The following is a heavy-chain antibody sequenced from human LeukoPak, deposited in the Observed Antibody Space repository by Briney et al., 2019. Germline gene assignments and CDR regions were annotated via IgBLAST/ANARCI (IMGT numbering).Heavy chain of an antibody. CDR1: GDSVSSSNYY. CDR3: ARLNKPGWFDP. D-gene: IGHD1-14*01. Sequence: PSETLSLTCTVSGDSVSSSNYYWAWIRQPPGKELEWIGNIYYSGSTYYNPSLKSRLTISVDTSKNQFSLKLTSVTAADTAVYYCARLNKPGWFDPWGQGTLVTVSS. J-gene: IGHJ5*02. V-gene: IGHV4-39*01. CDR2: IYYSGST.